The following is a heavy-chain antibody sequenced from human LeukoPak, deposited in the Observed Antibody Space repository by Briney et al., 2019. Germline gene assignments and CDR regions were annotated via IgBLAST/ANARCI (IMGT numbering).Heavy chain of an antibody. D-gene: IGHD6-19*01. CDR2: IYYSGST. CDR3: ARDDSYSSGWRYYYYGMDV. J-gene: IGHJ6*02. V-gene: IGHV4-59*12. CDR1: GGSISSYY. Sequence: SETLSLTCTVSGGSISSYYWSWIRQPPGKGLEWIGYIYYSGSTNYNPSLKSRVTISVDTSKNQFSLKLNSVTPEDTAVYYCARDDSYSSGWRYYYYGMDVWGQGTTVTVSS.